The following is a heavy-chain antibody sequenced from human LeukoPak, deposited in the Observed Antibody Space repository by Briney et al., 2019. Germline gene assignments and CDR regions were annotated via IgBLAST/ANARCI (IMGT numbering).Heavy chain of an antibody. CDR2: IIPIFPTP. V-gene: IGHV1-69*05. J-gene: IGHJ4*02. CDR3: ARGRGSYFEDFDY. D-gene: IGHD1-26*01. CDR1: GGSFSTYG. Sequence: SVKVSCKASGGSFSTYGITWVRQAPGQGLEWMGRIIPIFPTPNYALKFQGRVTITTDESTSTAYMELSSLRSDDTAVYYCARGRGSYFEDFDYWGQGTLVTVSS.